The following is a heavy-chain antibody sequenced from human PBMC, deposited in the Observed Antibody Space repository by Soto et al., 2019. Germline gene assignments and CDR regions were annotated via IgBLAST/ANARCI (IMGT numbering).Heavy chain of an antibody. CDR1: GYTFTGYY. CDR2: INPNSGGT. V-gene: IGHV1-2*04. CDR3: ARESSTVTTYYYYGMDV. Sequence: GASVKVSCKASGYTFTGYYMHWVRQAPGQGLEWMGWINPNSGGTNYAQKFQGWVTMTRDTSISTAYMELSRLRSDDTAVYYCARESSTVTTYYYYGMDVWGQGTTVTVSS. J-gene: IGHJ6*02. D-gene: IGHD4-17*01.